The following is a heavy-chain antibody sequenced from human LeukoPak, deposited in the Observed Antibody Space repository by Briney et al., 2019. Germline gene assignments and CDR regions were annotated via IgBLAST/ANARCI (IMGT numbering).Heavy chain of an antibody. D-gene: IGHD1-26*01. CDR3: ASLVGATPDFDY. CDR1: GGSISSSSNY. V-gene: IGHV4-39*01. J-gene: IGHJ4*02. CDR2: IYCSGST. Sequence: SETLSLTCTVSGGSISSSSNYWGWIRQPPGKGLEWIGSIYCSGSTYYNPSLKSRVTISVDTSKNQFSLKLSSVTAADTAVYYCASLVGATPDFDYWGQGTLVTVSS.